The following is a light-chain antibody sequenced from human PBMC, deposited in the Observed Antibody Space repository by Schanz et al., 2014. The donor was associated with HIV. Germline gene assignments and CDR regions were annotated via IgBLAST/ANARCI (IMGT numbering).Light chain of an antibody. V-gene: IGLV2-23*02. CDR1: RNDVGTYNL. Sequence: QSALTQPASVSGSPGQSITISCTGTRNDVGTYNLVSWYQQHPGKAPQLMIYEVTKRPSGVSDRFSGSKSDNTASLTVSGLQAEDEADYYCSSYAGSNNLVFGGGTKLTVL. CDR2: EVT. J-gene: IGLJ2*01. CDR3: SSYAGSNNLV.